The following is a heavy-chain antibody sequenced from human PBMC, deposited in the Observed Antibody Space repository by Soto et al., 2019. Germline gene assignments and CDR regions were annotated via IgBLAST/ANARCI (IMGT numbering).Heavy chain of an antibody. V-gene: IGHV3-21*01. Sequence: GGSLRLSCAASGFTFRSYSMNWVRQAPGKGLEWVSSISSSSFSINYADSVKGRFSISRDNAQNSLHLQMNNLRAEDTAVYYCARNESSNIYGMDVWGQGTTVTVSS. D-gene: IGHD6-6*01. CDR2: ISSSSFSI. CDR3: ARNESSNIYGMDV. J-gene: IGHJ6*02. CDR1: GFTFRSYS.